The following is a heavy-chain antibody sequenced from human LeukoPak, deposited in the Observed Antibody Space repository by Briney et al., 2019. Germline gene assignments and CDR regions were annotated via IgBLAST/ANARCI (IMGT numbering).Heavy chain of an antibody. CDR1: GGSFRGYY. CDR3: ARDDGTVVTPWNAFDI. CDR2: INHSGST. Sequence: SETLSLTCAVYGGSFRGYYWSWIRQPPGKGLEWIGEINHSGSTNYNPSLKSRVTISVDTSKNQFSLKLSSVAAADTAVYYCARDDGTVVTPWNAFDIWGQGTMVTVSS. J-gene: IGHJ3*02. D-gene: IGHD4-23*01. V-gene: IGHV4-34*01.